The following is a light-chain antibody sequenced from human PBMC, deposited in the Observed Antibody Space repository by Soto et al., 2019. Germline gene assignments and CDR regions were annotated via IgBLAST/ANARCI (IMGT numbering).Light chain of an antibody. CDR3: QSYDSTLSAWV. Sequence: QSAVTQPPSVSGAPGQRVTISCTGSSSNIRAGYGVHWYQQLPRTAPKLLIYTNSNRPSGVPDRFSGSKSGTSASLAITGLQAEDEADYYCQSYDSTLSAWVFGGGTKLTVL. J-gene: IGLJ2*01. CDR1: SSNIRAGYG. V-gene: IGLV1-40*01. CDR2: TNS.